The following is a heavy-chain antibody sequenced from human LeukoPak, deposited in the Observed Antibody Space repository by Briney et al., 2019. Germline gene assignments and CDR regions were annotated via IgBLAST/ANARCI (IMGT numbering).Heavy chain of an antibody. V-gene: IGHV1-46*01. D-gene: IGHD6-19*01. Sequence: ASVKVSCKASGYTFTSYYMHWVRQAPGQGLEWMGTINPSGGSTSYAQKFQGRVTMTRDTSTSTVYMELSSLRSEGTAVYYCARTQWLDRGAFDIWGQGTMVTVSS. CDR1: GYTFTSYY. CDR2: INPSGGST. CDR3: ARTQWLDRGAFDI. J-gene: IGHJ3*02.